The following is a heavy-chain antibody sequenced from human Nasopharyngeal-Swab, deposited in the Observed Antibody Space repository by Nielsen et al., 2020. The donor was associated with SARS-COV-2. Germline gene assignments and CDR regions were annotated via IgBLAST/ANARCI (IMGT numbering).Heavy chain of an antibody. V-gene: IGHV3-53*04. CDR1: GFTVSSNY. CDR3: ARDDYVWGSYRYTGGNWFDP. CDR2: IYSGGST. D-gene: IGHD3-16*02. J-gene: IGHJ5*02. Sequence: GESLKISCAASGFTVSSNYMSWVRQAPGKGLEWVSVIYSGGSTYYADSVKGRFTISRHNSKNTLYLQMNSPRAEDTAVYYCARDDYVWGSYRYTGGNWFDPWGQGTLVTVSS.